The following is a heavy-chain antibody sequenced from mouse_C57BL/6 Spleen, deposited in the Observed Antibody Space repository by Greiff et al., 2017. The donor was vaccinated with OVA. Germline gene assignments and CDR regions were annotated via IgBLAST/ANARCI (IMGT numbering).Heavy chain of an antibody. V-gene: IGHV1-82*01. Sequence: VMLVESGPELVKPGASVKISCKASGYAFSSSWMNWVKQRPGKGLEWIGRIYPGDGDTNYNGKFKGKATLTADKSSSTAYMQLSSLTSEDSAVYFCARRGDGYPFAYWGQGTLVTVSA. CDR1: GYAFSSSW. D-gene: IGHD2-3*01. CDR3: ARRGDGYPFAY. J-gene: IGHJ3*01. CDR2: IYPGDGDT.